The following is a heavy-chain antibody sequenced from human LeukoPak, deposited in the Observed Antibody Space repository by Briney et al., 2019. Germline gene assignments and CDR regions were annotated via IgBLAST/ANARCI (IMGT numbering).Heavy chain of an antibody. CDR3: AKGVDTATLHGAFDI. V-gene: IGHV3-30*18. CDR1: GLTFSSYS. D-gene: IGHD5-18*01. Sequence: PGGSLRLSCAASGLTFSSYSMHWVRQAPGKGLEWVGVISFDGSYKYYADSVKGRFTISRDNSKNTLYLQMNSLRVEDTAVYYCAKGVDTATLHGAFDIWGQGTMVTVSS. CDR2: ISFDGSYK. J-gene: IGHJ3*02.